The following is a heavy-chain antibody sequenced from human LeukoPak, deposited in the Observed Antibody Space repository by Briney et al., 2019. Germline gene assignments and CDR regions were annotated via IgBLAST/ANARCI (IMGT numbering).Heavy chain of an antibody. CDR1: GYTFTGYY. Sequence: ASVKVSCKASGYTFTGYYMHWVRQAPGQGLEWMGWINPNSGGTNYAQKFQGRVTMTRDTSISTAYMELSRLRSDDTAVYYCGRVGSRTESVFDYWGQGTLVTVSS. CDR2: INPNSGGT. V-gene: IGHV1-2*02. CDR3: GRVGSRTESVFDY. J-gene: IGHJ4*02. D-gene: IGHD2-15*01.